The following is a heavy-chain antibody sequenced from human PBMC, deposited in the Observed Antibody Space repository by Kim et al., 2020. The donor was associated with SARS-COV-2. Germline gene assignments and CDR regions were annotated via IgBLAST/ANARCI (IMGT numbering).Heavy chain of an antibody. CDR2: INAGNGNT. CDR3: ARGSGSGSFTQLIYGMDV. J-gene: IGHJ6*02. Sequence: ASVKVSCKASGYTFTSYAMHWVRQAPGQRLEWMGWINAGNGNTKYSQKFQGRVTITRDTSASTAYMELSSLRSEDTAVYYCARGSGSGSFTQLIYGMDVWGQGTTVTVSS. D-gene: IGHD3-10*01. V-gene: IGHV1-3*01. CDR1: GYTFTSYA.